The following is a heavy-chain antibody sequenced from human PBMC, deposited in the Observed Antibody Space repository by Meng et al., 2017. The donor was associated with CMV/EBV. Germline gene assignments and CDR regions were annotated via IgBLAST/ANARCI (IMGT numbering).Heavy chain of an antibody. D-gene: IGHD6-6*01. CDR3: VRDFTSPSESSSGSS. Sequence: GGSLRLSCAASGFTFSSYWMSWVRQAPGKGLEWVANIKQDGSEKYYVDSVKGRFTISRDTSRNALYLQMNTLRNGDTAMYFCVRDFTSPSESSSGSSWGQGTLVTVSS. V-gene: IGHV3-7*01. CDR1: GFTFSSYW. CDR2: IKQDGSEK. J-gene: IGHJ5*02.